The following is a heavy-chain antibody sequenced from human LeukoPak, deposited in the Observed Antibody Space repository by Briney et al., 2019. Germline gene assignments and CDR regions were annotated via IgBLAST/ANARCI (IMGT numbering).Heavy chain of an antibody. CDR1: GFTFSTYS. V-gene: IGHV3-48*01. D-gene: IGHD3-22*01. CDR3: ARGSTYYDSSGQVPFDY. CDR2: ISSSSSTI. J-gene: IGHJ4*02. Sequence: GGSLRLSCAASGFTFSTYSMNWVRQAPGKGLEWVSYISSSSSTIYYADSVKGRFTISRDNAKNSLYLQMNSLRAEDTAVYSCARGSTYYDSSGQVPFDYWGQGTLVTVSS.